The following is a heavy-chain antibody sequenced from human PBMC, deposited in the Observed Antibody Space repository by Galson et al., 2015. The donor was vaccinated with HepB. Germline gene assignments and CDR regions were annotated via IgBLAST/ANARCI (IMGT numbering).Heavy chain of an antibody. J-gene: IGHJ5*02. Sequence: SLRLSCAASGFTFSSYGMPWVRQAPGKGLEWVAVIWYDGSNKYYADSVKGRFTISRDHSKNTLYLQMNSLRAEDTAVYYCARDRSRDYGDPPGCWFDPWGQGTLVTVSS. D-gene: IGHD4-17*01. V-gene: IGHV3-33*01. CDR1: GFTFSSYG. CDR2: IWYDGSNK. CDR3: ARDRSRDYGDPPGCWFDP.